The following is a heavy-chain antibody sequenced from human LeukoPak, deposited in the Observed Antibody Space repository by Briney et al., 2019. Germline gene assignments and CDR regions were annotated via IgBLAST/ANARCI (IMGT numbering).Heavy chain of an antibody. V-gene: IGHV1-2*02. Sequence: SVKVSCKASGYTFTGYYMHWVRQAAGQGLDWMGWIKPNSGGTNYAQKFEGRVTMTRDTSISTAYMELRRLRSDDTAVYYCAKDRAVATIGGVDYWGQGTLITVSS. J-gene: IGHJ4*02. D-gene: IGHD5-12*01. CDR1: GYTFTGYY. CDR2: IKPNSGGT. CDR3: AKDRAVATIGGVDY.